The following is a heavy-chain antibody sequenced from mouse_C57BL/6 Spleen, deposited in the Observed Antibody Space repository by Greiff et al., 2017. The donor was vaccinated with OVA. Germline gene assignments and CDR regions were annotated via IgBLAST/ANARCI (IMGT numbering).Heavy chain of an antibody. CDR1: GFTFSDAW. D-gene: IGHD2-2*01. CDR3: TRQGYLYYYAMDY. V-gene: IGHV6-6*01. J-gene: IGHJ4*01. Sequence: EVQRVESGGGLVQPGGSMKLSCAASGFTFSDAWMDWVRQSPEKGLEWVAEIRNKANNHATYYAESVKGRFTISRDDYKRSVYLKMNSLRAEDTGIYYCTRQGYLYYYAMDYWGQGTSVTVSS. CDR2: IRNKANNHAT.